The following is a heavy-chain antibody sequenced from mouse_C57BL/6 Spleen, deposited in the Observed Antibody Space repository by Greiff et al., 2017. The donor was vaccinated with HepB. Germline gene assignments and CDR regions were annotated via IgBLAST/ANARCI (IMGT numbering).Heavy chain of an antibody. CDR3: ARDDGYYPYYFDY. V-gene: IGHV1-55*01. CDR2: IYPGSGST. Sequence: QVQLQQSGAELVKPGASVKMSCKASGYTFTSYWITWVKQRPGQGLEWIGDIYPGSGSTNYNEKFKSKATLTVDTSSSTAYMQLSSLTSEDSAVYYCARDDGYYPYYFDYWGQGTTLTVSS. D-gene: IGHD2-3*01. CDR1: GYTFTSYW. J-gene: IGHJ2*01.